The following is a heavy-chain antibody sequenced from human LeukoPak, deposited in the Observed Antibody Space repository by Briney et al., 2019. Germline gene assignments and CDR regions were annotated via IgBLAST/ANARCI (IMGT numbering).Heavy chain of an antibody. Sequence: GGSLRLSCAASQFTFSDYTMNWVRRAPGKGLEWVSSISTRSDYIYYAESVKGRFTISRDNAKNTLYLQMNSLRAEDTAVYYCTKGTIWLPFDYWGQGTLVTVSS. CDR2: ISTRSDYI. CDR3: TKGTIWLPFDY. D-gene: IGHD5-18*01. J-gene: IGHJ4*02. CDR1: QFTFSDYT. V-gene: IGHV3-21*04.